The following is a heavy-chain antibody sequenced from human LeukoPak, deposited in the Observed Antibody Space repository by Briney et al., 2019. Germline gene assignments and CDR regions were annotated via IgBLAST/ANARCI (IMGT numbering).Heavy chain of an antibody. CDR2: ISWNSGSI. CDR1: GFTFDDYA. J-gene: IGHJ4*02. D-gene: IGHD6-19*01. CDR3: AKDRGYSSGYYFDY. V-gene: IGHV3-9*01. Sequence: PGRSLRLSCAASGFTFDDYAMHWVRQAPGKGLEWVSGISWNSGSIGYADSVKGRFTISRDNAKNSLYLQMNSLRAEDTALYYCAKDRGYSSGYYFDYWGQGTLVTVSS.